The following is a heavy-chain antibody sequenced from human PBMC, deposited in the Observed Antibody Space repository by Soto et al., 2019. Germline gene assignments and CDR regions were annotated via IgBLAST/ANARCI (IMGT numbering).Heavy chain of an antibody. CDR1: GYTFRTYG. J-gene: IGHJ2*01. D-gene: IGHD3-22*01. Sequence: QVQLVQSGAEVKKPGASVKVSCKTSGYTFRTYGISWVRQAPGQGLEWMGWISSYNDKTKYSQKIEGRATMTTDTFTSTAYLELRSLRADDTAVYYCARDSHDYDSSYWYFDFWSRGTLVTVSS. V-gene: IGHV1-18*01. CDR3: ARDSHDYDSSYWYFDF. CDR2: ISSYNDKT.